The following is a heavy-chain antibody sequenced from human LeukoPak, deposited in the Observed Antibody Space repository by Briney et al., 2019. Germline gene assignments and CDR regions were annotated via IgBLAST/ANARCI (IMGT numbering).Heavy chain of an antibody. V-gene: IGHV4-31*03. Sequence: SQTLSLTCTVSGGSISSGGYYWSWIRQHPGKGVEWIGYIYYSGSTYYNPSLKSRVTISVDTSKNQFSLKLSSVTAADTAVYYCARFTMITSSPFDYWGQGTLVTVSS. CDR3: ARFTMITSSPFDY. CDR1: GGSISSGGYY. J-gene: IGHJ4*02. CDR2: IYYSGST. D-gene: IGHD3-22*01.